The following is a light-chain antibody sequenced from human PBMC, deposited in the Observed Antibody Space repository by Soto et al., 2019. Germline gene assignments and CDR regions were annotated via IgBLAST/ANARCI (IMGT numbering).Light chain of an antibody. CDR1: QSLNSNS. CDR3: QQRSNWPLT. J-gene: IGKJ4*01. Sequence: EIVLTQSPGTLSVSPGERATLSCRASQSLNSNSLAWYQQKPGQAPRLLIYNAYNRASGIPDRFSGSGSGTDFTLTISSLEPEDFAVYYCQQRSNWPLTFGGGTKVEIK. CDR2: NAY. V-gene: IGKV3D-20*02.